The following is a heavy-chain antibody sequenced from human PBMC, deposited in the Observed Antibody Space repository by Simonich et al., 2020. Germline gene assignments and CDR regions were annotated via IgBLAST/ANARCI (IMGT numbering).Heavy chain of an antibody. CDR3: ARHLQLGPFDY. Sequence: QVQLQQWGAGLLKPSETLSLTCAVYGGSFSGYYWSWIRQPPGKWLEWIREINHSGSTNYNPSLKSRVTISVDTSKNQFSLKLSSVTAADTAVYYCARHLQLGPFDYWGQGTLVTVSS. V-gene: IGHV4-34*01. J-gene: IGHJ4*02. D-gene: IGHD1-1*01. CDR2: INHSGST. CDR1: GGSFSGYY.